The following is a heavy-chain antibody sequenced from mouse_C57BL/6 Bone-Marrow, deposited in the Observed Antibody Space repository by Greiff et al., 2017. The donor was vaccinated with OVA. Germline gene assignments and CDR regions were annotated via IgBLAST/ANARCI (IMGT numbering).Heavy chain of an antibody. D-gene: IGHD2-1*01. CDR2: INPSSGYT. CDR1: GYTFTSYW. CDR3: ARIYYGNPYWYFDV. V-gene: IGHV1-7*01. Sequence: VQGVESGAELAKPGASVKLSCKASGYTFTSYWMHWVKQRPGQGLEWIGYINPSSGYTTYNQKFKDKATLTVDKSSSTAYMQLSSLTYKDSAVYYGARIYYGNPYWYFDVWGTGTTVTVSS. J-gene: IGHJ1*03.